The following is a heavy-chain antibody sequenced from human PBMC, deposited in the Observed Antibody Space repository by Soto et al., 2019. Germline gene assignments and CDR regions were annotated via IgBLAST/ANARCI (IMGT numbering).Heavy chain of an antibody. CDR3: ARDGFSGSYFAS. CDR1: GGTFCSYA. D-gene: IGHD1-26*01. Sequence: QVQLVQSGAEVKKPGSSVKVSCKASGGTFCSYAIKWVRQAPGQGLEWMGGIIPIFGTGNYAQKFQGRATSTADEATSTVYMELSSLRADDSSVYYCARDGFSGSYFASWGQGTLVTVSS. CDR2: IIPIFGTG. J-gene: IGHJ4*02. V-gene: IGHV1-69*01.